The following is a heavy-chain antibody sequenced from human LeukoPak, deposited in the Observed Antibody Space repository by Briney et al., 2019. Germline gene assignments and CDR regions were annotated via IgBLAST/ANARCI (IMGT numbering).Heavy chain of an antibody. Sequence: PGGSLRLSCAASGFTFSSYAMSWVRQAPGKGLEWVSAISGSGGSTYYADSVKGRFTISRDNSKNTLYLQMNSLRAEDTAVYYGAKGVYYDFWSGKTKRGLDDAFDIWGQGTMVTVSS. CDR3: AKGVYYDFWSGKTKRGLDDAFDI. V-gene: IGHV3-23*01. CDR1: GFTFSSYA. J-gene: IGHJ3*02. D-gene: IGHD3-3*01. CDR2: ISGSGGST.